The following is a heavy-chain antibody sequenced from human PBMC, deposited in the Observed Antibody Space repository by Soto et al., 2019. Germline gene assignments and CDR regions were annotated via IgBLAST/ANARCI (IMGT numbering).Heavy chain of an antibody. CDR3: PVSRDGHSMDA. Sequence: QVQLQESGAGLVKPSQTLSLTCTVSGGSISSGGYYWSWIRQQPGKGLEWIGYIYYSGSTYYNPSLKSRVTISVDTSKDQFSLKLSSVTAADTAVYYCPVSRDGHSMDAWGQGTTVTVSS. V-gene: IGHV4-31*03. CDR1: GGSISSGGYY. CDR2: IYYSGST. J-gene: IGHJ6*02. D-gene: IGHD2-2*01.